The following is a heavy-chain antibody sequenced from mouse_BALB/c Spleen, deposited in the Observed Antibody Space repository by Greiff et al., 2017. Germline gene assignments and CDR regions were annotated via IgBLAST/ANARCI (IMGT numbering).Heavy chain of an antibody. Sequence: EVMLVESGAGLVQPGGSRKLSCAATGYTFSSFGMQWVSQAPEKGLEWVAYIRSGSSTINYADTVKGRITISRDNPKNTRFLQKTSLRSEDTAMYSGARRERYGDALDYWGQGTSVTVSS. CDR3: ARRERYGDALDY. J-gene: IGHJ4*01. CDR2: IRSGSSTI. CDR1: GYTFSSFG. V-gene: IGHV5-17*02. D-gene: IGHD2-14*01.